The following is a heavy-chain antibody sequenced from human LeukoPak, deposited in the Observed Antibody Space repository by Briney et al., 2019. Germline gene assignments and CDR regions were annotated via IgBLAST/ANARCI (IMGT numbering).Heavy chain of an antibody. CDR1: GFTFSSYE. Sequence: GGSLRLSCAASGFTFSSYEMNWVRQAPGKGLEWVSYISSSGSTIYYADSVKGRFTIYRDNAKNSMYLQMNSLRDEDTAVYYCAREGVGATPVRLDAFDIWGQGTMVTVSS. CDR3: AREGVGATPVRLDAFDI. V-gene: IGHV3-48*03. J-gene: IGHJ3*02. CDR2: ISSSGSTI. D-gene: IGHD1-26*01.